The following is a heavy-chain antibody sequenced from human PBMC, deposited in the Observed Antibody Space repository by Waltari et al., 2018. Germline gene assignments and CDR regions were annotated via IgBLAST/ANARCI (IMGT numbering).Heavy chain of an antibody. CDR2: MNPNSGNT. J-gene: IGHJ6*03. CDR1: GYTFTSYD. V-gene: IGHV1-8*03. D-gene: IGHD2-15*01. Sequence: QVQLVQSGAEVKKPGASVKVSCKASGYTFTSYDINWVRQATGQGLEWMGRMNPNSGNTGYAQKFQGRVTITRNTSISTAYMELSSLRSEDTAVYYCARGPVAATPRGYYYMDVWGKGTTVTVSS. CDR3: ARGPVAATPRGYYYMDV.